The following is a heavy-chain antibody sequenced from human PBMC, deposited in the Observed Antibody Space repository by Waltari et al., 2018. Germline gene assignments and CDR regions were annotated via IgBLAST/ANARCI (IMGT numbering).Heavy chain of an antibody. CDR2: ITSSSDNM. V-gene: IGHV3-21*01. J-gene: IGHJ4*02. CDR3: VRSGFGVAYFHY. Sequence: DVQVVESGGGLVKPGGSLRLSCASSGFTFSYYNMTWVRQAPGKGLEWVSSITSSSDNMYYADPVKGRFTISRDNAKNSLYLQMNNLRAEDTAIYYCVRSGFGVAYFHYWGQGTLVSVSS. D-gene: IGHD3-3*01. CDR1: GFTFSYYN.